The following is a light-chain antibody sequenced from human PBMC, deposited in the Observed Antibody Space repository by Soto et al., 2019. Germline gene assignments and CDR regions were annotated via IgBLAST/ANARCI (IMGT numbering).Light chain of an antibody. J-gene: IGKJ1*01. Sequence: EIVLTQSPGTLSLSPGERATLSCRASQSVSSSYLAWYQQKSGQAPRLLIYGASSRATGIPDRFSGSGSGTDFTLTISRLEPDDFAVFYCQQYGSSPWTFGQGPKVDIK. CDR2: GAS. CDR3: QQYGSSPWT. CDR1: QSVSSSY. V-gene: IGKV3-20*01.